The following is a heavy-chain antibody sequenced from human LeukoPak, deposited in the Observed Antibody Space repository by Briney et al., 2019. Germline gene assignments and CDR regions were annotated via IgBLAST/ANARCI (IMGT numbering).Heavy chain of an antibody. CDR2: KYYSGST. J-gene: IGHJ4*02. CDR3: ARRRGYDILTGYYSLLPFDY. CDR1: GGSISSSSYY. V-gene: IGHV4-39*01. D-gene: IGHD3-9*01. Sequence: SETLSLTCTVSGGSISSSSYYWDWIRQPPGKGLEWIGIKYYSGSTHYNPSLNSRVTISVDTSKNQFSLKLSSVTAADTAVYYCARRRGYDILTGYYSLLPFDYWGQGTLVTVSS.